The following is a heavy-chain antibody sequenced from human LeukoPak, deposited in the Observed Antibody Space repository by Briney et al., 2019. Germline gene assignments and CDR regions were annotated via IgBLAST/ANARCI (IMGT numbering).Heavy chain of an antibody. Sequence: GGSLRLSCIASGFSFSGHWMHWARQLPGKGLVWVSRISPTGSTTSYADSVKGRFTISRDISTDTLWLQMDSLRTEDTAVYYCAKGPLRGTAAAIDYWGQGTLVTVSS. CDR2: ISPTGSTT. CDR3: AKGPLRGTAAAIDY. J-gene: IGHJ4*02. V-gene: IGHV3-74*01. CDR1: GFSFSGHW. D-gene: IGHD2-2*01.